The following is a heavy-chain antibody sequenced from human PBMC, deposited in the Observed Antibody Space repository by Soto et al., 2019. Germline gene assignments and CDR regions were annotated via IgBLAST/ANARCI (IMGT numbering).Heavy chain of an antibody. D-gene: IGHD1-1*01. CDR3: ATIPIVGTKPYYFNS. CDR2: IYYSGST. CDR1: GGSFDINSSY. J-gene: IGHJ4*02. V-gene: IGHV4-39*01. Sequence: SETLSLTCTVSGGSFDINSSYWAWVRQPPGKGMEWIAYIYYSGSTYYNPSLKSRITISLDTSTNQLSLRLSSVTAADTAVYYCATIPIVGTKPYYFNSWGQGTLVTVSS.